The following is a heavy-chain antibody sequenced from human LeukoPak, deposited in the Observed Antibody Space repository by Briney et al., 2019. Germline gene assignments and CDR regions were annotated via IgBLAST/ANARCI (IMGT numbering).Heavy chain of an antibody. V-gene: IGHV4-59*08. CDR1: GGSISSYY. J-gene: IGHJ3*02. CDR3: ARRRGSGYYIDAFDI. D-gene: IGHD3-22*01. Sequence: SETLSLTCTVSGGSISSYYWSWIRQPPGKGLEWIGYIYYSGSTNYDPSLKSRVTISVDTSKNQFSLKLSSVTAADTAVYYCARRRGSGYYIDAFDIWGQGTMVTVSS. CDR2: IYYSGST.